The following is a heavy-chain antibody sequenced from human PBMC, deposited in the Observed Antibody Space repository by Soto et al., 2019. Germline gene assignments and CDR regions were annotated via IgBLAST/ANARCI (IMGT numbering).Heavy chain of an antibody. CDR1: GFSLSTSGVG. J-gene: IGHJ3*01. D-gene: IGHD4-17*01. V-gene: IGHV2-5*02. Sequence: QITLKESGPSLVKPTQTLTLTCTFSGFSLSTSGVGVGWIRQPPGKALGWLALSYWDDDKRYSPSLKSRLTITQETSNNQVVLTMTNMDPVDTATYYRAHLNDYPEAFDFCGQGTMVTVAS. CDR2: SYWDDDK. CDR3: AHLNDYPEAFDF.